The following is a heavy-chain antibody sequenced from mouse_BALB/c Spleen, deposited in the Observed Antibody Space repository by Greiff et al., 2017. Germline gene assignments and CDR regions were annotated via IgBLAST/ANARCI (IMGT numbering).Heavy chain of an antibody. V-gene: IGHV1S137*01. Sequence: QVQLKESGAELVRPGVSVKISCKGSGYTFTDYAMHWVKQSHAKSLEWIGVISTYYGDASYNQKFKGKATMTVDKSSSTAYMELARLTSEDSAIYYCARWGYGSSPGYFDYWGQGTTLTVSS. D-gene: IGHD1-1*01. CDR2: ISTYYGDA. CDR1: GYTFTDYA. CDR3: ARWGYGSSPGYFDY. J-gene: IGHJ2*01.